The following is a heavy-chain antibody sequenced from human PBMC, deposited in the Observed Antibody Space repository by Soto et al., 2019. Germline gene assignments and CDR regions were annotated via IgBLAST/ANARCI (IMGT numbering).Heavy chain of an antibody. CDR3: ARGGLHRSGYEYYCYYYGLDV. CDR2: VQQDGSEK. J-gene: IGHJ6*02. Sequence: EGQLVESGGGLVQPGESLRLSCAGSGFTFNSYWMSWVRQAPGKGLEWVAKVQQDGSEKYYVDSVKGRFTISRDNAKNSVYLQMNSLRVEDTAVYYCARGGLHRSGYEYYCYYYGLDVWGQGTTVTVAS. CDR1: GFTFNSYW. D-gene: IGHD5-12*01. V-gene: IGHV3-7*03.